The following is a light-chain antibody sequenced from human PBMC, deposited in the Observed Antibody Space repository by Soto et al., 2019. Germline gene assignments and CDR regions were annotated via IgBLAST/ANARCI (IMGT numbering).Light chain of an antibody. CDR1: QGISRW. Sequence: DIQMTQSPSSVSASVGDRVTITCRASQGISRWLAWYQQKPGEAPKLLIYAASSLQSGVPSRFSGSGSGTDFTLTISSLQPEDSATYTCQQANSFPYTFGQGTKLEIK. V-gene: IGKV1-12*01. J-gene: IGKJ2*01. CDR2: AAS. CDR3: QQANSFPYT.